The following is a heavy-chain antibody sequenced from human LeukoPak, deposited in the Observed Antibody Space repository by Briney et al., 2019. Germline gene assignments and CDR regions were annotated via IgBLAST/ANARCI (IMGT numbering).Heavy chain of an antibody. CDR3: AKGYYDILTGYYCDY. CDR2: ISYGGSNK. V-gene: IGHV3-30*18. J-gene: IGHJ4*02. D-gene: IGHD3-9*01. Sequence: PGGSLRLSCAASGFTFSSYGMHWVRQAPGQGLEWVAVISYGGSNKYYADSVKGRFTISRDNSKNTLYLQMNSLRAEDTAVYYCAKGYYDILTGYYCDYWGQGTLVTVSS. CDR1: GFTFSSYG.